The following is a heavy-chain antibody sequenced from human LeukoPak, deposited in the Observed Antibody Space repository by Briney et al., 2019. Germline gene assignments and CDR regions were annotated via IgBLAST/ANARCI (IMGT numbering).Heavy chain of an antibody. CDR3: AREFLGVWELTGGNWFDP. J-gene: IGHJ5*02. D-gene: IGHD1-26*01. Sequence: ASVKVSCKASGYTFTSYGISWARQAPGQGLEWMGWMNPNSGNTGYAQKFQGRVTITRNTSISTAYMELSSLRSEDTAVYYCAREFLGVWELTGGNWFDPWGQGTLVTVSS. CDR2: MNPNSGNT. V-gene: IGHV1-8*03. CDR1: GYTFTSYG.